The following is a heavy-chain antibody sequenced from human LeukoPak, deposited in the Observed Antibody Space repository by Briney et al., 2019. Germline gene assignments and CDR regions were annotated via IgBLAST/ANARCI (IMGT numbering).Heavy chain of an antibody. CDR2: IYPGDSDT. J-gene: IGHJ5*01. V-gene: IGHV5-51*01. Sequence: GESLKISCKGSGSNFPNYWIGWVRKMPGKGLDWMGIIYPGDSDTGYSPSFQGQVTISADKSISTAYLQWSSLKASDTAIYYCAKQNTYSGYDFGWFDSWGQGTLVTVSS. CDR3: AKQNTYSGYDFGWFDS. CDR1: GSNFPNYW. D-gene: IGHD5-12*01.